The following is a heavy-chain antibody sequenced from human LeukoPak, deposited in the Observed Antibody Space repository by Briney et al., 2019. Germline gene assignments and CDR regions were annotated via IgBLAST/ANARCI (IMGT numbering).Heavy chain of an antibody. D-gene: IGHD3-22*01. J-gene: IGHJ4*02. Sequence: SETLSLTCAVYGGSFTNYYWSWIRQPPGKGLEWIGEINHSGSTKYNPSLKSRVTISVDTSKNQFSLKLSSVTAADTAIYYCARNGDDSSDYYYFDYWGQGTLVTVSS. CDR1: GGSFTNYY. V-gene: IGHV4-34*01. CDR3: ARNGDDSSDYYYFDY. CDR2: INHSGST.